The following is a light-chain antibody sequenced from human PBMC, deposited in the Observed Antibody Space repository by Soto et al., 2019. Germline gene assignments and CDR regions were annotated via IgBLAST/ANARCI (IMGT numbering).Light chain of an antibody. CDR2: EVS. V-gene: IGLV2-8*01. CDR1: SGDIGAYNY. Sequence: QSALTQPPSASGSPGQSVTISCTGTSGDIGAYNYVSWYQQHPGKAPKLMIYEVSKRPSGVPDRFSGSKSGNTASLTVSGLQAEDEADYYCSSNAGSNNLFGGGTKLTVL. CDR3: SSNAGSNNL. J-gene: IGLJ2*01.